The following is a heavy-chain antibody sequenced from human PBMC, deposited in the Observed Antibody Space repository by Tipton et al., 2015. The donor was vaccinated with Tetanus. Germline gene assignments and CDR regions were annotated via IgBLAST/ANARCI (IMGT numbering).Heavy chain of an antibody. CDR2: VYYDGSA. CDR1: GDSISSSDYY. CDR3: ARLGYDILTGYHYDY. V-gene: IGHV4-39*01. J-gene: IGHJ4*02. Sequence: TLSLTCTVSGDSISSSDYYWGWIRQPPGEGLEWIASVYYDGSAYYNPSLKSRITISIDTSGSQFSLKLSSVTAADTAVYYCARLGYDILTGYHYDYWGQGTLVTVSS. D-gene: IGHD3-9*01.